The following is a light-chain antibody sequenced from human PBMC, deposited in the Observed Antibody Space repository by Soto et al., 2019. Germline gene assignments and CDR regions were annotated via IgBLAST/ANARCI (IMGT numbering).Light chain of an antibody. Sequence: QSALTQPASVSASPGQSITISCTGTSSDVGGYNYVSWFQQHPGIVPKLMIYEVSNRPSGVSNRFSGSKSVNTASLTISGLQSEDEADYYCISYTSKSTWVFGGGTKLTVL. CDR2: EVS. CDR3: ISYTSKSTWV. V-gene: IGLV2-14*01. J-gene: IGLJ2*01. CDR1: SSDVGGYNY.